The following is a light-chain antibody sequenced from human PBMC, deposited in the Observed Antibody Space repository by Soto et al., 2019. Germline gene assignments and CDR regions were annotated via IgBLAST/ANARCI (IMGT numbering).Light chain of an antibody. V-gene: IGLV2-14*01. CDR1: SSDFGGYNY. J-gene: IGLJ3*02. CDR3: SSYTSSSTLNWV. CDR2: DVS. Sequence: QSVLTQPASVSGSPGQSITISCTGTSSDFGGYNYVSCYQQHPGKAPKLMIYDVSNRPSGVSNRFSGSKSGNTASLTISGLQAEDEADYYCSSYTSSSTLNWVFGGGTKLTVL.